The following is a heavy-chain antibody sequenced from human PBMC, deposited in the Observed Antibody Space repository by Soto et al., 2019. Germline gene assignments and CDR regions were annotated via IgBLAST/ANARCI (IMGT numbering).Heavy chain of an antibody. V-gene: IGHV3-48*03. CDR1: GFTFSSYE. J-gene: IGHJ4*02. D-gene: IGHD3-22*01. CDR2: ISSSGSTI. CDR3: ARPRLTYYYDSFLTL. Sequence: GSLRLSCAASGFTFSSYEMNWVRQAPGKGLEWVSYISSSGSTIYYADSVKGRFTISRDNAKNSLYLQMNSLRAKDTAVYYCARPRLTYYYDSFLTLWGQGTLVTVSS.